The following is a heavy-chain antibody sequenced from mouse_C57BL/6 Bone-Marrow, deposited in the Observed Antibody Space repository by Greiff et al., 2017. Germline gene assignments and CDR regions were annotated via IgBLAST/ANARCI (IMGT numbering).Heavy chain of an antibody. J-gene: IGHJ1*03. Sequence: QVHVKQSGPELVKPGASVKISCKASGYAFSSSWMNWVKQRPGKGLEWIGRIYPGDGDTNYNGKFKGKATLTADKSSSTAYMQLSSLTSEDSAVYFCANGNYEDWYFDVWGTGTTVTVSS. V-gene: IGHV1-82*01. CDR2: IYPGDGDT. D-gene: IGHD2-1*01. CDR1: GYAFSSSW. CDR3: ANGNYEDWYFDV.